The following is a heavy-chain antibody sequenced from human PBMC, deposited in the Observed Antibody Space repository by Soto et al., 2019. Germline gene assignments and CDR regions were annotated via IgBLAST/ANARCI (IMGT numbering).Heavy chain of an antibody. J-gene: IGHJ5*02. CDR3: ARGSGRRLSTIFGVVILNWFDP. Sequence: ASVKVSCKASGGTFSSYAISWVRQAPGQGLEWMGGIIPIFGNTGYAQKFQGRVTMTRNTSISTAYMELSSLRSGDTAVYYCARGSGRRLSTIFGVVILNWFDPWGQGTLVTVSS. CDR1: GGTFSSYA. V-gene: IGHV1-8*02. CDR2: IIPIFGNT. D-gene: IGHD3-3*01.